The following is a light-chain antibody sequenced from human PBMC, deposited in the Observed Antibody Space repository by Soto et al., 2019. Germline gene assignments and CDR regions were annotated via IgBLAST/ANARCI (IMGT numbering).Light chain of an antibody. J-gene: IGKJ1*01. CDR2: KAS. CDR1: QSINIW. CDR3: EQYNSYPGT. V-gene: IGKV1-5*03. Sequence: IQMTQSPSTLSASVGDRVTFTCRASQSINIWLAWYQQKPGKAPKLLIYKASTLEVGVPSRFSGSGSGTKFTLTIGSLQRADFATYYCEQYNSYPGTFGQETKV.